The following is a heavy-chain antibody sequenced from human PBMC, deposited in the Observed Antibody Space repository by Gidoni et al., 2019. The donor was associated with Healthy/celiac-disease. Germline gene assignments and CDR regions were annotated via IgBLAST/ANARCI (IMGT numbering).Heavy chain of an antibody. CDR2: IKQDGSEK. Sequence: EVQLVESGGGLVQPGGSLRLSCAASGFTFSSYSMSWVRQAPGKGLEWVANIKQDGSEKDYVESVKGRFTISRDNAKNSLYLQMNSLRAEDTAVYYCARLGIQLWLRYDFDYWGQGTLVTVSS. CDR3: ARLGIQLWLRYDFDY. J-gene: IGHJ4*02. D-gene: IGHD5-18*01. CDR1: GFTFSSYS. V-gene: IGHV3-7*01.